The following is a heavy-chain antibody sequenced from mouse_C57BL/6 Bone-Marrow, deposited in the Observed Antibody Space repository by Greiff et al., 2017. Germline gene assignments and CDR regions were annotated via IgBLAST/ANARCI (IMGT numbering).Heavy chain of an antibody. CDR1: GYNFTSYW. CDR2: IYPGSGST. CDR3: AREMNFYYDYVYLYFYV. V-gene: IGHV1-55*01. J-gene: IGHJ1*03. Sequence: QVQLQQPGAELVKPGASVKMSCTASGYNFTSYWITWVKQRPGQGLEWIGDIYPGSGSTNYNATFKSKATLTVDTSSSTAYMQLSSLTSEDSTVYYGAREMNFYYDYVYLYFYVWGTGTTVTDSS. D-gene: IGHD2-4*01.